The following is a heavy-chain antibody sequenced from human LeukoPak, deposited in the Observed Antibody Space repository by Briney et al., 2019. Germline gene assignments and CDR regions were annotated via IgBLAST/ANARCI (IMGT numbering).Heavy chain of an antibody. V-gene: IGHV3-9*01. J-gene: IGHJ4*02. CDR3: ARDDSGSYPVFDY. CDR1: GFTFDDYA. D-gene: IGHD1-26*01. CDR2: ISWNSGSI. Sequence: GGSLRLSCAASGFTFDDYAMHWVRQAPGKGLEWVSGISWNSGSIGYADSVKGRFTISRDNAKNSLYLQMNSLRVEDTAVYYCARDDSGSYPVFDYWGQGTLVTVSS.